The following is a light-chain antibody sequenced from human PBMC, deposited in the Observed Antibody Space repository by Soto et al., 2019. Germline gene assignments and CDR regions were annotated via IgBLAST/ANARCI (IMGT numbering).Light chain of an antibody. CDR2: DAS. CDR1: QDISSF. Sequence: DNQMTQSPSSLSASVGDRVTITCQASQDISSFLNWYQQKPGKVPKLLIYDASNLETGVPSRFSGSGSETELSFTISSLQPEGVETYYCQQYYSGITFGPGTKVYI. V-gene: IGKV1-33*01. CDR3: QQYYSGIT. J-gene: IGKJ3*01.